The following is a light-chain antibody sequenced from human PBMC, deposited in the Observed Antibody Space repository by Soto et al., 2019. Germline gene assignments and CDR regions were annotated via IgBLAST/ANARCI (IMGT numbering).Light chain of an antibody. CDR1: QSLLYISNNQNY. V-gene: IGKV4-1*01. Sequence: DIVMTQSPDSLAVSLGERATINCKSSQSLLYISNNQNYLGWYQQKPGQPPKLFIYGASTRESGVPDRFSGSGSGTDFTLTISSLQAEDVALYYCQQYYSSITFGQGTRLEIK. CDR2: GAS. J-gene: IGKJ5*01. CDR3: QQYYSSIT.